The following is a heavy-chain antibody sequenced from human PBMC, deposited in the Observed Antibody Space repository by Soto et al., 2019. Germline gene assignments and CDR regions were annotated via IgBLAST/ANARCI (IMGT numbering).Heavy chain of an antibody. D-gene: IGHD2-15*01. CDR3: ARGIATGQLDP. CDR2: INPDNGNT. J-gene: IGHJ5*02. CDR1: GYTFTRYT. Sequence: ASVKVSCKASGYTFTRYTMNCVRQAPRQRLEWMGWINPDNGNTKSSQKFQDRVIITRDTSASTAYMDLSSLRSEDTAVYYCARGIATGQLDPWGQGTLVTVSS. V-gene: IGHV1-3*01.